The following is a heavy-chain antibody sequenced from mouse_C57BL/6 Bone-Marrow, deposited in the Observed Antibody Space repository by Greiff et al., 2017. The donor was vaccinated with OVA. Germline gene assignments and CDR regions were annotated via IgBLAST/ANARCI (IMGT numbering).Heavy chain of an antibody. V-gene: IGHV5-12*01. CDR3: ARHYGNSNYAMDY. D-gene: IGHD2-1*01. Sequence: EVQLVESGGGLVQPGGSLKLSCAASGFTFSDYYMYWVRQTPEKRLEWVAYISNGGGSTYYPDTVKGRFTISRDNAKNTLYLQMSRLKSEDTAMYYCARHYGNSNYAMDYWGQGTSVTVSS. CDR2: ISNGGGST. CDR1: GFTFSDYY. J-gene: IGHJ4*01.